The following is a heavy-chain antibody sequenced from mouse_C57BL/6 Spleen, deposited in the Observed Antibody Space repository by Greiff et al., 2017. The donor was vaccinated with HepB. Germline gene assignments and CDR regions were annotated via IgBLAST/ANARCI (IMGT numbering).Heavy chain of an antibody. J-gene: IGHJ2*01. CDR1: GFTFTDYY. CDR3: ARYLTGTDLYYFDY. D-gene: IGHD4-1*01. Sequence: EVQVVESGGGLVQPGGSLSLSCAASGFTFTDYYMSWVRQPPGKALEWLGFIRNKANGYTTEYSASVKGRFTISRDNSQSILYLQMNALRAEDSATYYCARYLTGTDLYYFDYWGQGTTLTVSS. CDR2: IRNKANGYTT. V-gene: IGHV7-3*01.